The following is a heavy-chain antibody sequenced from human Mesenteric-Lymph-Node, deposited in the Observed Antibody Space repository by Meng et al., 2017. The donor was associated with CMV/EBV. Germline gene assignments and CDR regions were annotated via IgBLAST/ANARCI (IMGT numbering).Heavy chain of an antibody. V-gene: IGHV3-21*01. CDR1: GFTFSSYS. J-gene: IGHJ4*02. D-gene: IGHD2-21*02. CDR3: ATVGCSETDCYFHDY. CDR2: ISSSSSYI. Sequence: GESLKISCAASGFTFSSYSMNWVRQAPGKGLEWVSSISSSSSYIYYADSVKGRFTISRDNAKNSLYLQMNSLRAEDTAVYYCATVGCSETDCYFHDYWGQGTLVTVSS.